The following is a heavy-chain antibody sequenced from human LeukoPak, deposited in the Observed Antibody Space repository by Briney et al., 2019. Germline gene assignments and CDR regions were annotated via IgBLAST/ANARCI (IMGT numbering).Heavy chain of an antibody. V-gene: IGHV1-46*01. CDR2: LNPSGGSS. J-gene: IGHJ6*02. Sequence: SVKVSCKASGYTVTSYYMHWVRQAPGQGLEWMAILNPSGGSSNYAQKFQGRATLTRATSTGTVYMELSSLRSEDTAVYYCASVYKHGMDVWGQGTTVIVSS. D-gene: IGHD5-24*01. CDR1: GYTVTSYY. CDR3: ASVYKHGMDV.